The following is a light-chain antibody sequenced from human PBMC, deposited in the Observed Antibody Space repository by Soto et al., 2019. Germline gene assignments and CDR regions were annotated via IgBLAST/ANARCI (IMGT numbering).Light chain of an antibody. CDR2: DTT. CDR3: LLSYNGPYV. Sequence: QALVTQEASLSVSPGGPVTLTCGSSTGAVTNGHYPYWFQQKPGQAPRTLIYDTTNRHSWTPARFSGSLLGGKAALTLSGAQPEDEDEYYCLLSYNGPYVFGTGTQGHSP. CDR1: TGAVTNGHY. V-gene: IGLV7-46*01. J-gene: IGLJ1*01.